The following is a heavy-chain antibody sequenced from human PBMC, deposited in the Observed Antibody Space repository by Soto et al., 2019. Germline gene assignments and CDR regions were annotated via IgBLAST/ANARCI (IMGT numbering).Heavy chain of an antibody. D-gene: IGHD3-16*01. J-gene: IGHJ5*02. V-gene: IGHV4-4*02. Sequence: QVQLQESGPGLVKPSVTLSLTCAVANGSITSGNWWSGFRQPPGKGMERIGDIYQTASTNSNPSLRSRVIISVDKSKNNCSLSLSSVTAADTAVYFCARVWGALAPIAGWFGPWGRGILVTVSS. CDR3: ARVWGALAPIAGWFGP. CDR1: NGSITSGNW. CDR2: IYQTAST.